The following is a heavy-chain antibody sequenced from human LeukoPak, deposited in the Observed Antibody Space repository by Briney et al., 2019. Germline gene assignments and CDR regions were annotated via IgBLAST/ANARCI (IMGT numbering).Heavy chain of an antibody. CDR2: VYSDDTT. CDR3: AKEYSGSRDYFYGMDV. V-gene: IGHV3-53*01. J-gene: IGHJ6*02. D-gene: IGHD6-6*01. CDR1: GFTVNSNY. Sequence: GGSLRLSCAASGFTVNSNYMNWVRQAPGKGLEWVSVVYSDDTTYYADSVKGRFTISRDNSESTLSLQMNSLRAEDTAVYYCAKEYSGSRDYFYGMDVWGQGTTVTVSS.